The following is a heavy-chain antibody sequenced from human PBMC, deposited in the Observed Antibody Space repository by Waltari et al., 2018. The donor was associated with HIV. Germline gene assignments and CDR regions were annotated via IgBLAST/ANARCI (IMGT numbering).Heavy chain of an antibody. V-gene: IGHV1-69*08. Sequence: QVQLVQSGAEVKKPGSSVKVSCKASGGAFVSHTINWVRQAPGQGLEWMGRAIPMFGTANYAQKFKGRVTITADKSTSTAYMELNGLRFDDTAVYYCASARETMGVDFDSWGQGTLVTVS. D-gene: IGHD3-10*01. CDR1: GGAFVSHT. J-gene: IGHJ5*01. CDR2: AIPMFGTA. CDR3: ASARETMGVDFDS.